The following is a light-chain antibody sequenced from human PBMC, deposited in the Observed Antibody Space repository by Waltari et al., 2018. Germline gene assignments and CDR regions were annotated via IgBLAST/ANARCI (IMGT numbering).Light chain of an antibody. V-gene: IGKV1-9*01. CDR2: EAS. CDR1: QGISSY. CDR3: HQYDSYPLT. J-gene: IGKJ4*01. Sequence: DIQLTQSPSFLSASVGDRVTITCRASQGISSYLAWYQQRPGTAPKLLIYEASNLQTGVPSRFSGSGSGTDFTLTISSLQPEDFATYYCHQYDSYPLTFGGGTRVEIK.